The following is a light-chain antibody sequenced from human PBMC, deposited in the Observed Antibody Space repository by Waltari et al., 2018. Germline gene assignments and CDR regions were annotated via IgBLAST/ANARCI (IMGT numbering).Light chain of an antibody. CDR2: NDR. CDR1: ALPKNY. J-gene: IGLJ1*01. Sequence: SYKLTQPPSVSVSLGQMARIPCSGEALPKNYAYWYQQKPGQVPVFLIYNDRERPSGIPERFSGSSSGTVATLTITGVQAEDEADYYCLSVDNSGSYVFGSGTTVIVL. V-gene: IGLV3-16*01. CDR3: LSVDNSGSYV.